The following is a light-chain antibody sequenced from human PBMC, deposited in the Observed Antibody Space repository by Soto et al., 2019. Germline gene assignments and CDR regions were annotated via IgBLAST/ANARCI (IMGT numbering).Light chain of an antibody. CDR1: QSVSSN. J-gene: IGKJ1*01. CDR2: GAS. V-gene: IGKV3-15*01. CDR3: QQYNNWART. Sequence: EIVMTQSPATLSVSPGERATLSCRASQSVSSNLAWYQQKPGQAPRLLIYGASTRATGIPARFSGSGSGTEFTLTISSLQSEDFAVYYCQQYNNWARTCGQGTKVEIK.